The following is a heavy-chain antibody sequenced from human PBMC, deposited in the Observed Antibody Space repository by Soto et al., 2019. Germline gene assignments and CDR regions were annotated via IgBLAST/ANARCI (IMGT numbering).Heavy chain of an antibody. J-gene: IGHJ4*02. Sequence: QITLKESGPTLVKPTQTLTLTCTFSGFSLSTSGEGVGWIRQPPGKALEWLALSYWDDDEFYSPSLQTRLTITKDTSKNQVVLTMTNMDPVDTATYYCAHLYYYGSDGYYRYFDHWGQGTLVTVSS. CDR3: AHLYYYGSDGYYRYFDH. D-gene: IGHD3-22*01. CDR2: SYWDDDE. CDR1: GFSLSTSGEG. V-gene: IGHV2-5*02.